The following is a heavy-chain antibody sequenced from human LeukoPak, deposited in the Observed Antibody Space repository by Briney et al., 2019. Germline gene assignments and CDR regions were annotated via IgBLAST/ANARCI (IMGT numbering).Heavy chain of an antibody. V-gene: IGHV3-48*04. CDR1: GFNFSKNS. CDR3: ARDYGGSSPFDY. Sequence: ESGGSLRLSCAASGFNFSKNSMNWVRQAPGKGLEWVSYISSSGSTIYYADSVKGRFTISSDNAKNSLYLQMNSLRAEDTAVYYCARDYGGSSPFDYWGQGTLVTVSS. D-gene: IGHD4-23*01. CDR2: ISSSGSTI. J-gene: IGHJ4*02.